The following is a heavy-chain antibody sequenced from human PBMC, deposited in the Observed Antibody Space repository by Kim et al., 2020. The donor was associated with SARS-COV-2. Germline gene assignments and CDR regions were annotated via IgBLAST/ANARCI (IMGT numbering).Heavy chain of an antibody. CDR3: ARRRDFDY. J-gene: IGHJ4*02. Sequence: TGNTKYSQNFQGRVAIPRETSASTAYMERSSLTFEDTAVYYCARRRDFDYWGQGALVTVSS. V-gene: IGHV1-3*01. CDR2: TGNT.